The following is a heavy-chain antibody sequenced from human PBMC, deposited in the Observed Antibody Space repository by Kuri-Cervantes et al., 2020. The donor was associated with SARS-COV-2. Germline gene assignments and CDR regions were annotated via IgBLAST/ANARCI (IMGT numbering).Heavy chain of an antibody. Sequence: SETLSLTCIVSGGSISSSGYYWGWIRQPPGKGLEWIGYIYYSGSTNYNPSLKSRVTISVDTSKNQFSLKLSSVTAADTAVYYCARERGGWLQLNARWYFDLWGRGTLVTVSS. J-gene: IGHJ2*01. CDR2: IYYSGST. D-gene: IGHD5-24*01. CDR3: ARERGGWLQLNARWYFDL. V-gene: IGHV4-61*08. CDR1: GGSISSSGYY.